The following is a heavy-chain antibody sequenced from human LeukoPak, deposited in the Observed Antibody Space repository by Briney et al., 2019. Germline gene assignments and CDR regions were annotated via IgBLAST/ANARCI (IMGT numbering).Heavy chain of an antibody. CDR3: ARHSPQYYDSSGYCD. CDR1: GYSFTSYW. V-gene: IGHV5-51*01. J-gene: IGHJ4*02. Sequence: GESLKISCKGSGYSFTSYWIGWVRQMPGKGLEWMGIIYPDDSDTRYSPSFQGQVTISADKSISTAYLQWSSLKASDTAMYYCARHSPQYYDSSGYCDWGQGTLVTVSS. D-gene: IGHD3-22*01. CDR2: IYPDDSDT.